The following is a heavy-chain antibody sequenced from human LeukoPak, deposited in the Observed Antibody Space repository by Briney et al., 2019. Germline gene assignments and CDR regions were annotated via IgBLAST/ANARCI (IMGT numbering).Heavy chain of an antibody. CDR3: ARDEIYYGSDPIDY. Sequence: GGSLRLSCAASGFTFSSYWMSWVRQAPGKGLEWVANIKQDGSEKYYVDSVKGRLTISRDNAKNSLYLQMNSLRAEDTAVYYCARDEIYYGSDPIDYWGQGTLVTVSS. J-gene: IGHJ4*02. D-gene: IGHD3-10*01. CDR2: IKQDGSEK. CDR1: GFTFSSYW. V-gene: IGHV3-7*01.